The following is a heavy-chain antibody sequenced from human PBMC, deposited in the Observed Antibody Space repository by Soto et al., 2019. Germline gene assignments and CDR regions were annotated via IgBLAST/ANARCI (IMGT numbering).Heavy chain of an antibody. V-gene: IGHV4-59*01. J-gene: IGHJ5*02. Sequence: SETLSLTCTVSGDSISSYYWTWIRQPPGKGLEWIGYIYYTGSINYNPSLKSRVTISVDTSKNQFSLKLTSVTAADTAVYYCARVWNYYDSSGSHNWFDPWGQGTLVTVS. CDR3: ARVWNYYDSSGSHNWFDP. D-gene: IGHD3-22*01. CDR1: GDSISSYY. CDR2: IYYTGSI.